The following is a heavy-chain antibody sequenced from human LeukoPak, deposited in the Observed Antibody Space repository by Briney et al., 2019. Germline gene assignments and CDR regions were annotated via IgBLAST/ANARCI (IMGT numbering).Heavy chain of an antibody. J-gene: IGHJ4*02. D-gene: IGHD2-8*01. CDR1: GFTFSSFA. CDR2: ISNNGVTT. V-gene: IGHV3-23*01. Sequence: GGSLRLSCAASGFTFSSFAMNWVRQAPGKGLEWVSGISNNGVTTYYADSVKGRFTISRDNSKNTLYLQMNSLRADDTAVYYCAKEGLEYCTNGVCFSDYWGQGTLVTVSS. CDR3: AKEGLEYCTNGVCFSDY.